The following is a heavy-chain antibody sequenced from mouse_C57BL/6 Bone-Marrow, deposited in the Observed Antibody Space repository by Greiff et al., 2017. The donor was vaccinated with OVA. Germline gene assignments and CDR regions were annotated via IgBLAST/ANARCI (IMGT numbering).Heavy chain of an antibody. CDR3: ARFGYYGSSRNYFDY. V-gene: IGHV1-76*01. D-gene: IGHD1-1*01. J-gene: IGHJ2*01. Sequence: LVESGAELVRPGASVKLSCKASGYTFTDYYINWVKQRPGQGLEWIARIYPGSGNTYYNEKFKGKATLTAEKSSSTAYMQLSSLTSEDSAVYFCARFGYYGSSRNYFDYWGQGTTLTVSS. CDR2: IYPGSGNT. CDR1: GYTFTDYY.